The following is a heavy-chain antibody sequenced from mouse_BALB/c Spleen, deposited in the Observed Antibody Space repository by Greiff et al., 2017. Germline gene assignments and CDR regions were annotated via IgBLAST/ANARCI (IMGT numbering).Heavy chain of an antibody. CDR1: GYTFTSYW. J-gene: IGHJ2*01. D-gene: IGHD1-2*01. V-gene: IGHV1-7*01. CDR3: ATSLLRLHYFDY. CDR2: INPSTGYT. Sequence: QVQLQQSGAELAKPGASVKMSCKASGYTFTSYWMHWVKQRPGQGLEWIGYINPSTGYTEYNQKFKDMATLTADKSSSTAYMQLSSLTSEDSAVYYCATSLLRLHYFDYWGQGTTLTVSS.